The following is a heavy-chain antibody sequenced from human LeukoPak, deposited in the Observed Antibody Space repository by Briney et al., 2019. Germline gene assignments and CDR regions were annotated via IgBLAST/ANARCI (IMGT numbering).Heavy chain of an antibody. D-gene: IGHD1-26*01. CDR3: HLGPEMGATTFDY. Sequence: PGGSLRLSCSASGFTFSSYAMHWVRQAPGKGLEYVSAISSNGGSTYYADSVKGRFTISRDNSKNTLYLQMSSLRAEDTAVYYCHLGPEMGATTFDYWGQGTLVTVSS. CDR2: ISSNGGST. J-gene: IGHJ4*02. CDR1: GFTFSSYA. V-gene: IGHV3-64D*06.